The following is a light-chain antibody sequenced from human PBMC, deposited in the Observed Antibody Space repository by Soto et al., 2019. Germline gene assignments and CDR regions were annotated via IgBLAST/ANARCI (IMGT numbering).Light chain of an antibody. CDR3: QQYNNWPLYT. CDR2: DAS. J-gene: IGKJ2*01. Sequence: EIVMTQSPATLSVSPGERATLSCRASQSVSSNLAWYQQRPGRAPRLLIYDASTRATDIPARFSGSGSGTEFTLTISSLQSEDFALYYCQQYNNWPLYTFGQGTKLEIK. CDR1: QSVSSN. V-gene: IGKV3-15*01.